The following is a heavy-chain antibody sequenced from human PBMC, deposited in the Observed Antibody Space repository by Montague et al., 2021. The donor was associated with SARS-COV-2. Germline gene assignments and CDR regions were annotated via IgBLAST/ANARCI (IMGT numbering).Heavy chain of an antibody. Sequence: SETLSLTCTVSGGSISRSNSSWAWIRQPPGKGLEWIGSISYTGSTYYNPSLKSRVTIYVDTSRNQFSLRLSSVTAADTSAYYCARLLRVSSWSRAVGYYYYGLDAWGQGTTVTVSS. CDR1: GGSISRSNSS. D-gene: IGHD6-13*01. CDR2: ISYTGST. CDR3: ARLLRVSSWSRAVGYYYYGLDA. J-gene: IGHJ6*02. V-gene: IGHV4-39*01.